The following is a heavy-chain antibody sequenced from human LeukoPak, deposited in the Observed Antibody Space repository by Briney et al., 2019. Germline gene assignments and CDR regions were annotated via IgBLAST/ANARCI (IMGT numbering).Heavy chain of an antibody. Sequence: PSETLSLTCTVSGGSISSSSYYWGWIRQPPGKGLEWIGSIYYSGSTYYNPSLKSRVTISVDTSKNQFSLKLSSVTAADTAVYYCARHGYDYGGTNWYFDLWGRGTLVTVSS. CDR3: ARHGYDYGGTNWYFDL. CDR2: IYYSGST. V-gene: IGHV4-39*01. J-gene: IGHJ2*01. D-gene: IGHD4-23*01. CDR1: GGSISSSSYY.